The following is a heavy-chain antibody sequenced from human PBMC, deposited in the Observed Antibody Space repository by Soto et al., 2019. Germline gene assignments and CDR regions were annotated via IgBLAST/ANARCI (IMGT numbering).Heavy chain of an antibody. Sequence: QVQLVESGGGVVQPGRSLRLSCAASGFTFSSYAMHWVRQAPGKGLEWVAVISYDGSNKYYADSVKGRFTISRDNSKNTLYLQMNSLRAEDTAVYYCAREGDYSDSSGYSPMFDYWGQGTLVTVSS. CDR1: GFTFSSYA. D-gene: IGHD3-22*01. V-gene: IGHV3-30-3*01. J-gene: IGHJ4*02. CDR3: AREGDYSDSSGYSPMFDY. CDR2: ISYDGSNK.